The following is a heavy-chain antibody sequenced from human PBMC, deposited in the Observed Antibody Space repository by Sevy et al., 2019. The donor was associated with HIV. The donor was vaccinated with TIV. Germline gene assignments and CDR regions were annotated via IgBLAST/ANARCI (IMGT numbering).Heavy chain of an antibody. CDR2: ISSSSSTI. Sequence: GVSLRLSCAASGFTFSSYSMNWVRQAPGKGLEWVSYISSSSSTIYYADSVKGRFTISRDNAKNSLYLQMNSLRDEDTAVYYCARVGSKAPPPYYYYYGMDVWGQGTTVTVSS. V-gene: IGHV3-48*02. J-gene: IGHJ6*02. CDR1: GFTFSSYS. D-gene: IGHD4-4*01. CDR3: ARVGSKAPPPYYYYYGMDV.